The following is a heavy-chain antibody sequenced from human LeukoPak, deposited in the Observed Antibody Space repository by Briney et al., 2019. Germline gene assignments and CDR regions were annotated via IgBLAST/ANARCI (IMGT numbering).Heavy chain of an antibody. J-gene: IGHJ4*02. CDR2: IVPISVTP. D-gene: IGHD3-22*01. V-gene: IGHV1-69*05. Sequence: SVKVSCKASGGSFRAHTVSWVRQGPRQGLEWMGSIVPISVTPKYAQKFQGRITITRDESRTTAYLQLDSLTFDDTAMYYCASGPSVIVVPLFESWGQGTLVTVSS. CDR1: GGSFRAHT. CDR3: ASGPSVIVVPLFES.